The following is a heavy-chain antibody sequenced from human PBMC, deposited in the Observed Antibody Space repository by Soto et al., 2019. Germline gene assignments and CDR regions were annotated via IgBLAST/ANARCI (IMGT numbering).Heavy chain of an antibody. Sequence: WTWIRQHPGKGLEWIGYIYYSGSTYSNPSLKSRVTISVDTSKNQFSLKLSSVTAADTAVYYCARGYTSYFDYWGQGTLVTVSS. CDR3: ARGYTSYFDY. D-gene: IGHD1-1*01. CDR2: IYYSGST. V-gene: IGHV4-31*02. J-gene: IGHJ4*02.